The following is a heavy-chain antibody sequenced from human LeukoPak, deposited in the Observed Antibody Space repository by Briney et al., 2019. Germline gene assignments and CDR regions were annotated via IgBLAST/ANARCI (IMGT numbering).Heavy chain of an antibody. CDR1: GFTFSSYA. CDR3: AKEGTGTTSVTSAFDF. V-gene: IGHV3-23*01. J-gene: IGHJ4*02. CDR2: ISGSGGST. D-gene: IGHD1-1*01. Sequence: PGGALRLSCVVSGFTFSSYAMTWVRQAPGKGLEWVSAISGSGGSTYYADSVKGRFTISKDNSKNTMYLQMNSLRAEDTAVYYCAKEGTGTTSVTSAFDFWGQGTLVTVSS.